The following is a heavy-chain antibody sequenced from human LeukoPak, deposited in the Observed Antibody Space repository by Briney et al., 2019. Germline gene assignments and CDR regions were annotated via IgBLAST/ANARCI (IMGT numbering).Heavy chain of an antibody. CDR1: GYTFTDYY. J-gene: IGHJ6*03. Sequence: ASVKVSCKASGYTFTDYYMHWVRQAPGQGLEWMGWINPNSGGTNYAQKFYARVTMTRDTSISTAYMELSRLRSDDTAVFYCASSVVTPDHYYYYYMDVWGKGTTVTVSS. CDR2: INPNSGGT. V-gene: IGHV1-2*02. D-gene: IGHD4-23*01. CDR3: ASSVVTPDHYYYYYMDV.